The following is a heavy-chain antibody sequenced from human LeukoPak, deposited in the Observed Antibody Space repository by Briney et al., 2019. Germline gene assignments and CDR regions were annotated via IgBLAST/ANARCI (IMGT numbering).Heavy chain of an antibody. J-gene: IGHJ5*02. D-gene: IGHD4-17*01. Sequence: SETLSLTCSVSGGSISRSSYYWAWIRQPPGKGLEWVGSIYYSGNTNYNPSLQSRVTMSVDTSKNQFSLKLSSVTAADTAMYYCARGLPKHDFGDYGGTWFDPWGQGTLVTVSS. CDR2: IYYSGNT. CDR1: GGSISRSSYY. V-gene: IGHV4-39*07. CDR3: ARGLPKHDFGDYGGTWFDP.